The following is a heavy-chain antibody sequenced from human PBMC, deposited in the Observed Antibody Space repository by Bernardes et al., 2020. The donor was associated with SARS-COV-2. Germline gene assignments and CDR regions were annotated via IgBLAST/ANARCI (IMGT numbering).Heavy chain of an antibody. CDR3: ARLFSGLRPPDY. Sequence: SETLSLTCTVSGGSIISSTYYWGWIRQPPGKGLEWLGSIYHSGKTYYNPSLKSRLTMSVDTSKRQVSLKLSSVTAADTAVYYCARLFSGLRPPDYWGQGTLVTVSS. V-gene: IGHV4-39*01. D-gene: IGHD6-25*01. CDR2: IYHSGKT. J-gene: IGHJ4*02. CDR1: GGSIISSTYY.